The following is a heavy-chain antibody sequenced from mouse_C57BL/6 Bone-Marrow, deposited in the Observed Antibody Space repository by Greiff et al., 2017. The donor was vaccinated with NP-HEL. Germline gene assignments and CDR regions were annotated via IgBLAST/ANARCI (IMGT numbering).Heavy chain of an antibody. Sequence: EVQVVESGEGLVKPGGSLKLSCAASGFTFSSYAMSWVRQTPEKRLEWVAYISRGGDYIYYADPVKGRVTISRDNARNTLYLQMSSLKSEDTAMYYCTRGLPDDWGQGTTLTVSA. CDR3: TRGLPDD. J-gene: IGHJ2*01. CDR2: ISRGGDYI. V-gene: IGHV5-9-1*02. CDR1: GFTFSSYA. D-gene: IGHD2-4*01.